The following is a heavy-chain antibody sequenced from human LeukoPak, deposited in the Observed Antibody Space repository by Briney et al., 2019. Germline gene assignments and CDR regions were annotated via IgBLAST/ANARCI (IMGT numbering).Heavy chain of an antibody. CDR3: ARGSAVQVWSSLNY. V-gene: IGHV3-23*01. J-gene: IGHJ4*02. D-gene: IGHD5-18*01. CDR1: GFTFTSFA. Sequence: GGSQSLPCAASGFTFTSFAMSWVRQAPGKGLEWVSVISGSGGSTYYADSVKGRFTLSRDNAKNSLHLQMNSLRAEDTAVYYCARGSAVQVWSSLNYWGQGSLVTVSS. CDR2: ISGSGGST.